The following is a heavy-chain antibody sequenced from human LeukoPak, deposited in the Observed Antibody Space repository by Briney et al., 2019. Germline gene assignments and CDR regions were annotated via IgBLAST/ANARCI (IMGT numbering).Heavy chain of an antibody. CDR3: ARDDCSTTPCYAY. CDR2: IWYDGSKT. Sequence: GGSLRLSCAASGFTFSSYWMNWARQAPGKGLEWVAAIWYDGSKTPYTDSVKGRFTVSRDISKNTVYLQMNGLKAEDTAVYYCARDDCSTTPCYAYWGQGTLVTVSS. V-gene: IGHV3-33*08. J-gene: IGHJ4*02. CDR1: GFTFSSYW. D-gene: IGHD2-2*01.